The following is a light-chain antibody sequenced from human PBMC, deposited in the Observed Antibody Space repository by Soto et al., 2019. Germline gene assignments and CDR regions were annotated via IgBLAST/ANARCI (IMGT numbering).Light chain of an antibody. CDR3: PQIYSTQYT. J-gene: IGKJ2*01. CDR2: AAS. V-gene: IGKV1-39*01. CDR1: QSISSY. Sequence: DIQITQSPSSLFASVGDRVTITCRASQSISSYLNWYQQKTGKTPELLIYAASSLQRRDPLRFSGSESSTNSTLTISNLQPEAYATYYCPQIYSTQYTISQGTKLE.